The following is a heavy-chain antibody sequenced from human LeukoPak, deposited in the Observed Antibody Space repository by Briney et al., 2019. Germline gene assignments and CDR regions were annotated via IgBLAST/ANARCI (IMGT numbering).Heavy chain of an antibody. CDR3: ARGGGSGYCSSTTCSIFDY. V-gene: IGHV4-4*07. J-gene: IGHJ4*02. CDR2: IYFSATT. CDR1: GASIRSNS. D-gene: IGHD2-2*01. Sequence: SETLSLTCTVSGASIRSNSWSWLRRPAGKGLEWIGRIYFSATTNYNPSLESRVTMSIDTSRNQFSLKLNSVTAADTAVYYCARGGGSGYCSSTTCSIFDYWGQGMLVTVSS.